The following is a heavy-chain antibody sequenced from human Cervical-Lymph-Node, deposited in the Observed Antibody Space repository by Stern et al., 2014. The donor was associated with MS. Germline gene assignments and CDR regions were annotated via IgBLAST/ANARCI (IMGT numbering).Heavy chain of an antibody. CDR1: GFSLSNSG. CDR3: MGVGDAMHV. CDR2: MAFAGGNK. Sequence: VQLVESGAGVVQPGRSLTLSCAASGFSLSNSGMHLVRMAPGKGLEWVAYMAFAGGNKKYGDSVTGRFSISRDMANNTLFLQMNSLRPEDTAVYYCMGVGDAMHVWGQGTTVIVSS. V-gene: IGHV3-30*03. J-gene: IGHJ6*02.